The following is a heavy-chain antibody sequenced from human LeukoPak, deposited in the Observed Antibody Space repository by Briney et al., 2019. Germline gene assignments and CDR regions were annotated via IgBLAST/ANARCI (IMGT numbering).Heavy chain of an antibody. Sequence: SETRSLTCAVSGGSIGSGGYSWSWIRQPPGEGLEWIGYFYHSGYTYYSPSLKSRVTISLDRSNNQFSLKLSSVTAADTAVYYCASHYYDILTGYSYFDYWGQGTLVTVSS. J-gene: IGHJ4*02. CDR2: FYHSGYT. D-gene: IGHD3-9*01. V-gene: IGHV4-30-2*01. CDR3: ASHYYDILTGYSYFDY. CDR1: GGSIGSGGYS.